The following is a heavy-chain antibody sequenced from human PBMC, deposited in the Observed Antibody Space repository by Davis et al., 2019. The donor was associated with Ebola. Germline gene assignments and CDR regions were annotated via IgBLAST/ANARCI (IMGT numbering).Heavy chain of an antibody. J-gene: IGHJ6*02. CDR3: AKKGAGSYYYYYGMDV. V-gene: IGHV3-23*01. CDR2: ISGSGGST. Sequence: GESLKISCAASGFTFSSYWMSWVRQAPGKGLEWVSAISGSGGSTYYADSVKGRFTISRDNSKNTLYLQMNSLRAEDTAVYYCAKKGAGSYYYYYGMDVWGQGTTVTVS. D-gene: IGHD3-10*01. CDR1: GFTFSSYW.